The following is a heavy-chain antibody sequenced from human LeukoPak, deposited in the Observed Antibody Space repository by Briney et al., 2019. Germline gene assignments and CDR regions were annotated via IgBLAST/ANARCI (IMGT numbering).Heavy chain of an antibody. D-gene: IGHD3-22*01. J-gene: IGHJ4*02. CDR3: AGSLPRRSSGYPRVDY. CDR1: GGSISSYY. CDR2: IYYSGST. V-gene: IGHV4-59*01. Sequence: SETLSLTCTVSGGSISSYYWSWIRQPPGKGLEWIGYIYYSGSTNYNPSLKSRVTISVDTSKNQFSLKLSSVTAADTAVYYCAGSLPRRSSGYPRVDYWGQGTLVTVSS.